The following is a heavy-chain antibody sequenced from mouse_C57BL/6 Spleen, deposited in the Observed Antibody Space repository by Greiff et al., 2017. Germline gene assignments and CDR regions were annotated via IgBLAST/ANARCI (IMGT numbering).Heavy chain of an antibody. Sequence: EVKLEESGGDLVKPGGSLKLSCAASGFTFSSYGMSWVRQTPDKRLEWVATISSGGSYTYYPDSVKGRFTISRDNAKNTLYLQMSSLKSEDTAMYYCARHDGYDVRYFDVWGTGTTVTVSS. D-gene: IGHD2-2*01. CDR2: ISSGGSYT. V-gene: IGHV5-6*02. CDR3: ARHDGYDVRYFDV. J-gene: IGHJ1*03. CDR1: GFTFSSYG.